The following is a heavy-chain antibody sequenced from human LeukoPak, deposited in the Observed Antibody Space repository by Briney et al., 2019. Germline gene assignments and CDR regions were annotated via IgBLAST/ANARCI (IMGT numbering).Heavy chain of an antibody. CDR1: GFTFSKFA. CDR2: ISGSGGST. V-gene: IGHV3-23*01. CDR3: AKGKYYYGSGRYYPIDY. J-gene: IGHJ4*02. Sequence: GGSLRLSCAAAGFTFSKFAMSWVRQAPGKGLEWVSAISGSGGSTYYADSVKGRFTISRDNSKNTLYLQMNSLRAEDTAVYYCAKGKYYYGSGRYYPIDYWGQGTLVTVSS. D-gene: IGHD3-10*01.